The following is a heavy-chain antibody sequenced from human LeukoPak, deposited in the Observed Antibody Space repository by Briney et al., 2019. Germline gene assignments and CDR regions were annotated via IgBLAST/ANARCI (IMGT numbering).Heavy chain of an antibody. CDR1: GGSISSYY. J-gene: IGHJ4*02. Sequence: SETLSLTCTVSGGSISSYYWSWIRQPAGKGLEWIGRIYTSGSTNYNPSLKSRVTMSVDTSKNQFSLKLSSVTAADKAVYYCARWLQSGRGTYFDYWGQGTLVTVSS. CDR2: IYTSGST. CDR3: ARWLQSGRGTYFDY. V-gene: IGHV4-4*07. D-gene: IGHD5-24*01.